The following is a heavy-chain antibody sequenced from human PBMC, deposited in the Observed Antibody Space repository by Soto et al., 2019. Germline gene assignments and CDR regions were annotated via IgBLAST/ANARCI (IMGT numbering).Heavy chain of an antibody. CDR2: IYFSGST. CDR1: GASIGSGTYY. J-gene: IGHJ6*02. Sequence: PSETLSLTCTVSGASIGSGTYYWNWIRQHPGKGLEWIGYIYFSGSTYYNPSLKSRVSISIDRSKNLLSLMLTSVTAADTAVYYCARGSANLGSWPVYYHYVMDVWGQGTTVIVSS. D-gene: IGHD5-18*01. V-gene: IGHV4-31*03. CDR3: ARGSANLGSWPVYYHYVMDV.